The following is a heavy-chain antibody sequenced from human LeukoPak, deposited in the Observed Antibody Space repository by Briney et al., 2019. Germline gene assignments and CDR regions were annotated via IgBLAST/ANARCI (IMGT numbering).Heavy chain of an antibody. CDR1: GFTLSDYY. Sequence: GGSLRLSCAASGFTLSDYYMSWIRQAQEKALEWVSYIRSSGSTIYYADSVKGRFTISRDNAKNSLYLQMNSLRAEDTAVYYCARSCPPYCSGGGCYEAPYYYYGMDVWGQGTTVTVSS. D-gene: IGHD2-15*01. CDR2: IRSSGSTI. CDR3: ARSCPPYCSGGGCYEAPYYYYGMDV. V-gene: IGHV3-11*01. J-gene: IGHJ6*02.